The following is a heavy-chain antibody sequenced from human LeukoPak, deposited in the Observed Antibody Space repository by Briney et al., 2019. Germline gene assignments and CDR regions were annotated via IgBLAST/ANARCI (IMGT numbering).Heavy chain of an antibody. CDR2: IYHSGST. J-gene: IGHJ4*02. V-gene: IGHV4-4*02. D-gene: IGHD1-26*01. CDR1: GFTFSSYW. CDR3: ASGSGSYYPFDY. Sequence: PGGSLRLSCAASGFTFSSYWMSWVRQPPGKGLEWIGEIYHSGSTNYNPSLKSRVTISVDKSKNQFSLKLTSVTAADTAVYYCASGSGSYYPFDYWGQGTLVTVSS.